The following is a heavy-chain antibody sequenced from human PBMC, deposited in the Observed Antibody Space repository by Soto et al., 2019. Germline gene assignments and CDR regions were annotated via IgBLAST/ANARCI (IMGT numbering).Heavy chain of an antibody. CDR1: GGSISSSSYY. Sequence: QLQLQESGPGLVKPSETLSLTCTVSGGSISSSSYYWGWIRQPPGKGLEWIGSIYYSGSTYYNPSLKSRVTISVDTSKNQFSLKLSSVTAADTAVYYCAIYFWSGYSPGPEYFQHWGQGTLVTVSS. CDR2: IYYSGST. CDR3: AIYFWSGYSPGPEYFQH. J-gene: IGHJ1*01. D-gene: IGHD3-3*01. V-gene: IGHV4-39*01.